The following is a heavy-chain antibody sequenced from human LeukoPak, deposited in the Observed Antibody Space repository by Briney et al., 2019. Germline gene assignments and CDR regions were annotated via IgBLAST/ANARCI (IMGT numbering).Heavy chain of an antibody. CDR3: ARAGRFLEWLLQDPDAFDI. Sequence: GGSLRLSCAASGFTFSSYSMSWVRQAPGKGLEWVSSISSSSSYIYYADSVKGRFTISRDNAKNSLYLQMNSLRAEDTAVYYCARAGRFLEWLLQDPDAFDIWGQGTMVTVSS. CDR2: ISSSSSYI. CDR1: GFTFSSYS. J-gene: IGHJ3*02. D-gene: IGHD3-3*01. V-gene: IGHV3-21*01.